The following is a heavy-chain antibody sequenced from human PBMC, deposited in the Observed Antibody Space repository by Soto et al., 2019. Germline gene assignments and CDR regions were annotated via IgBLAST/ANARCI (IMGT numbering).Heavy chain of an antibody. D-gene: IGHD2-8*01. CDR3: ARKLVPFDY. CDR2: IYHSGST. Sequence: SETLSLTCAVSGYSISSGYYWGWIRQPPGKGLEWIGSIYHSGSTYYNPSLKSRVTISVDTSKNQFSLKLSSVTAADTAVYYCARKLVPFDYWGQGTLVTVSS. J-gene: IGHJ4*02. CDR1: GYSISSGYY. V-gene: IGHV4-38-2*01.